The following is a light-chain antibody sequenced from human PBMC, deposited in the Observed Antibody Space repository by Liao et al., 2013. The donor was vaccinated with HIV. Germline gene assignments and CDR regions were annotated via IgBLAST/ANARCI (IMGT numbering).Light chain of an antibody. CDR3: QSADSTTTYYV. CDR2: YDS. CDR1: NIGSKS. Sequence: SYELTQPPSVSVAPGKTAGITCGGNNIGSKSVHWYQQKPGQAPVLVIYYDSARPSGIPERFSGSSSGTTVTLTISGVQAEDEADYYCQSADSTTTYYVFGGGTKLTVL. J-gene: IGLJ2*01. V-gene: IGLV3-21*01.